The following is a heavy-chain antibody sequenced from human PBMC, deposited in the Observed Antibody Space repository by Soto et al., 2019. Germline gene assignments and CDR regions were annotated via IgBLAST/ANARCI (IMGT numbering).Heavy chain of an antibody. CDR3: AGSPDYDFWSGYQNWFDP. V-gene: IGHV3-74*01. J-gene: IGHJ5*02. Sequence: EVQLVESGGGLVQPGGSLRLSCAASGFTFSSYCMHWVRQAPGKGLVWVSRIKSDGSSTSYADSVKGRFIISRDNAKNTLYLQMNSLRAEDTAVYYCAGSPDYDFWSGYQNWFDPWGQGTLVTVSS. CDR2: IKSDGSST. D-gene: IGHD3-3*01. CDR1: GFTFSSYC.